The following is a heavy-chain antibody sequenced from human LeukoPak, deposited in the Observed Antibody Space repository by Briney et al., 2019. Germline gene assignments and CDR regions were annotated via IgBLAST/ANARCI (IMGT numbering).Heavy chain of an antibody. D-gene: IGHD6-19*01. CDR2: INPNSGGT. J-gene: IGHJ6*02. CDR3: AKSIAVADYYYYYGMHV. CDR1: GYTLTGYY. V-gene: IGHV1-2*02. Sequence: ASVKVSCKASGYTLTGYYIHWVRQAPGQGLEWMGWINPNSGGTNYAQKFQGRVTMTRDTSISTAYMELSRLRSDDTSVYYCAKSIAVADYYYYYGMHVWGQGTTVTVSS.